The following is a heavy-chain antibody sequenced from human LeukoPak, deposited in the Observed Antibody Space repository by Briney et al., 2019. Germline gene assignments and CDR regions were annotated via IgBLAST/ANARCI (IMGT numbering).Heavy chain of an antibody. CDR1: GGSFSGYY. CDR2: INHSGST. V-gene: IGHV4-34*01. J-gene: IGHJ6*03. Sequence: SETLSLTCAVYGGSFSGYYWSWIRQPPGKGLEWIGEINHSGSTNYNPSLKSRVTISVDTSKNQFSLKLGSVTAADTAVYYCARHPTLRGAGQIRYYYYMDVWGKGTTVTISS. CDR3: ARHPTLRGAGQIRYYYYMDV. D-gene: IGHD1-26*01.